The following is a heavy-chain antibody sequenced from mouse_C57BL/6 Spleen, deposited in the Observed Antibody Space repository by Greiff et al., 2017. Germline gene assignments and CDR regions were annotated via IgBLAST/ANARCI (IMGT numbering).Heavy chain of an antibody. CDR1: GFTFSSYG. CDR3: ARHGYSNYNFDY. J-gene: IGHJ2*01. V-gene: IGHV5-6*01. Sequence: DVHLVESGGDLVKPGGSLKLSCAASGFTFSSYGMSWVRQTPDKRLEWVATISSGGSYTYYPDSVKGRCTISRDNAKNTLYLQLSSLKSEDTAMYYGARHGYSNYNFDYWGQGTTLTVSS. D-gene: IGHD2-5*01. CDR2: ISSGGSYT.